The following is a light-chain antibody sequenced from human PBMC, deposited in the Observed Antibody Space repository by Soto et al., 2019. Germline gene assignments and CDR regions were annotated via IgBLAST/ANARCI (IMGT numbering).Light chain of an antibody. V-gene: IGLV1-44*01. CDR1: SSNIGSNT. CDR2: SNT. J-gene: IGLJ1*01. Sequence: QSVLTQPPSASGTPGQRVTISCSGSSSNIGSNTGNWYQQLPGTAPKLLIYSNTQRPSGVPDRFSGSKSGTSASLAISGLQSEDEAGYYCAAWDDSLNGHVFGAGTKLTVL. CDR3: AAWDDSLNGHV.